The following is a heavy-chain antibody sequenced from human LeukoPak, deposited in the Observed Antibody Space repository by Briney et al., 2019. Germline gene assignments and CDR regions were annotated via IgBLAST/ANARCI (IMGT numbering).Heavy chain of an antibody. J-gene: IGHJ3*02. CDR3: ARGLEHQYYYDSSGYYPYFDI. CDR1: GYTFTSYY. Sequence: GASVKVSCKAPGYTFTSYYMHWVRQAPGQGLEWMGIINPSGGSTSYAQKFQGRVTMTRDTSTSTVYMELSSLRSEDTAVYYCARGLEHQYYYDSSGYYPYFDIWGQGTMVTVSS. V-gene: IGHV1-46*01. CDR2: INPSGGST. D-gene: IGHD3-22*01.